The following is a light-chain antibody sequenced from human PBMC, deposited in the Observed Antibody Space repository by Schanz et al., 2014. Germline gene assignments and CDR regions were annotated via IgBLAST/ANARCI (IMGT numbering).Light chain of an antibody. V-gene: IGLV2-8*01. Sequence: QSALTQPASVSGSPGQSITLPCTGTSSDVGGYNYVSWYQHHPGKAPKLMIYEVSKRPSGVPDRFSGSKSGNTASLTVSGLQAEDEANYYCSSYAGSNTCVFGGGTKLTVL. CDR3: SSYAGSNTCV. J-gene: IGLJ3*02. CDR1: SSDVGGYNY. CDR2: EVS.